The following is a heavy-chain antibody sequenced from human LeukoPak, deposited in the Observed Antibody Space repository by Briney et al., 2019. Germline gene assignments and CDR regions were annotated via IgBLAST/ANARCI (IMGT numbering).Heavy chain of an antibody. D-gene: IGHD3-16*01. CDR2: IKQDGSEK. CDR1: GSTFSNSW. J-gene: IGHJ2*01. Sequence: GGCPRPSCAASGSTFSNSWMSWIRQAPGQGLEWVANIKQDGSEKYYVDSVKGRFNISRDNARNSLYLQMNSLRAEDTAVYYCMRDVHWGHGTLVSVSS. V-gene: IGHV3-7*05. CDR3: MRDVH.